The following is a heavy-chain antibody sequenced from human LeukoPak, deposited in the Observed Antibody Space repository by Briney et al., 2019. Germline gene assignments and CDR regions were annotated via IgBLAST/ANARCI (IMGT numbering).Heavy chain of an antibody. V-gene: IGHV5-51*01. CDR2: IYPGDSDT. CDR3: ARRASGYCSSTSCPGYFDY. J-gene: IGHJ4*02. Sequence: GESLKISFKGSGYRFTSYWIGWVRPMPGKGLEWMGIIYPGDSDTRYSPSFQGQVTISADKSISTAYLQWSSLKASDTAMYYCARRASGYCSSTSCPGYFDYWGQGTLVTVSS. CDR1: GYRFTSYW. D-gene: IGHD2-2*01.